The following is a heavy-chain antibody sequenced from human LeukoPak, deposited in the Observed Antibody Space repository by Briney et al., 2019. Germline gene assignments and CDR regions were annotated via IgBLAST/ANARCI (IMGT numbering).Heavy chain of an antibody. D-gene: IGHD2-15*01. V-gene: IGHV3-23*01. CDR1: GFTFSSYW. CDR2: ITSGGAT. CDR3: AKGRSISCSGGTCYPFDF. J-gene: IGHJ4*02. Sequence: GGSLRLSCAASGFTFSSYWMHWVRQAPGKGLEWVSGITSGGATYYADSVKGRFTISRDTSKNTLYLQVNSLRAEDTAVYYCAKGRSISCSGGTCYPFDFWGQGSLVTVSS.